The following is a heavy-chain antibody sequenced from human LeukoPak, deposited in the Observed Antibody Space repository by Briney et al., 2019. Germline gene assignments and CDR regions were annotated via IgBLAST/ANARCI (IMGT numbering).Heavy chain of an antibody. CDR1: GGSITSYD. Sequence: SETLSLTCTVSGGSITSYDWSWIRQPPGKGLEWLAYIYYRGSTNYNPSLKSRVTISIDTSKKQFSLELSSVTAADTAIYFCARRKRGSGGPFDYWGQGTLVTVSS. CDR3: ARRKRGSGGPFDY. J-gene: IGHJ4*02. CDR2: IYYRGST. D-gene: IGHD6-19*01. V-gene: IGHV4-59*08.